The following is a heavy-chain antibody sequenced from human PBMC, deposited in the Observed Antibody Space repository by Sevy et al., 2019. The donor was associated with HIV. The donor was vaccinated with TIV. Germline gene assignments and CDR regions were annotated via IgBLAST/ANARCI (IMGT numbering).Heavy chain of an antibody. V-gene: IGHV3-23*01. J-gene: IGHJ4*02. CDR2: ISGSRGST. D-gene: IGHD3-22*01. Sequence: GGSLRLSCAASGFTFSSYAMSWVRQAPWKGLEWVSAISGSRGSTYYADSVKGRFTIPRDNSKNTLYLQMNSLRAEDTAVYYCAKEGTMIVVVIQYYFDYWGQGTLVTVSS. CDR1: GFTFSSYA. CDR3: AKEGTMIVVVIQYYFDY.